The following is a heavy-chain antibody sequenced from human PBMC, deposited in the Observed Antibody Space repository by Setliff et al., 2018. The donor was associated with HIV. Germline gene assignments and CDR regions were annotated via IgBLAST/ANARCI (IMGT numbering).Heavy chain of an antibody. J-gene: IGHJ4*02. CDR2: IYYSGNT. CDR1: GGSISSEGYY. Sequence: SETLSLTCTVSGGSISSEGYYWSWIRQHPGKGLEWIGYIYYSGNTYYSPSLKSRLTISVDTSKNQFSLKLSSVTAADTAVYYCARGPGYNDSSGYYLYYFDYWGQGTLVTVSS. D-gene: IGHD3-22*01. CDR3: ARGPGYNDSSGYYLYYFDY. V-gene: IGHV4-31*03.